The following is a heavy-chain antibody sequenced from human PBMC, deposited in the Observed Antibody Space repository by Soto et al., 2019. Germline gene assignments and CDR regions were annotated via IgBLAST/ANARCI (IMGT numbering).Heavy chain of an antibody. J-gene: IGHJ5*02. V-gene: IGHV4-34*01. CDR1: GGSFSGYY. CDR3: ARVEACGGDCYSTIKNWFDP. CDR2: INHSGST. Sequence: SETLSLTCAVYGGSFSGYYWSWIRQPPGKGLEWIGEINHSGSTNYNPSLKSRVTISVDTSKNQFSLKLSSVTAADTAVYYCARVEACGGDCYSTIKNWFDPWGQGTLVTVSS. D-gene: IGHD2-21*01.